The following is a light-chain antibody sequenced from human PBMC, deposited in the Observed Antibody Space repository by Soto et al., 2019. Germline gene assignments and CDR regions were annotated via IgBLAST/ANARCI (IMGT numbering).Light chain of an antibody. CDR3: QQSYSTTWP. CDR1: QGISTY. Sequence: DSQMTESPSSLSTSVGDRVPVTCRASQGISTYLNWYQQRPGKAPKLLIYAASSLQSGVPSRFSGSGSETHFTLTISSLQPEDFATYSCQQSYSTTWPFGQGTKVDIK. J-gene: IGKJ1*01. V-gene: IGKV1-39*01. CDR2: AAS.